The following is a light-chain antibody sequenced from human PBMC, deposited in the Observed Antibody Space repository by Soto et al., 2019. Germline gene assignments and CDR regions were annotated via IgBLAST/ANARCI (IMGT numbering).Light chain of an antibody. CDR1: SSNIGAGYD. V-gene: IGLV1-40*01. J-gene: IGLJ3*02. CDR3: QSYDSSLCAWV. CDR2: GNT. Sequence: QSVLTQPPSVSGAPGQRVTISCTASSSNIGAGYDVHWYQQLPGTAPKLLIYGNTNRPSGVPDRFSGSKSGTSASLAITGLQAEDEADYYCQSYDSSLCAWVFGGGTKVTVL.